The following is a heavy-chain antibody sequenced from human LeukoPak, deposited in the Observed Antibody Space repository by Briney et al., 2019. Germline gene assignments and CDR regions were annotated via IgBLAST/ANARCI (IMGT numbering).Heavy chain of an antibody. V-gene: IGHV4-31*03. D-gene: IGHD3-16*01. CDR3: ARGLGNEPQNYIRFPSPWFDP. J-gene: IGHJ5*02. Sequence: SETPSLTCTVSGGSISSGGYYWSWIRQHPGKGLEWIGYIYYSGSTYYNPSLKSRVTISVDTSKNQFSLKLSSVTAAGTAVYYCARGLGNEPQNYIRFPSPWFDPWGQGTLVTVSS. CDR2: IYYSGST. CDR1: GGSISSGGYY.